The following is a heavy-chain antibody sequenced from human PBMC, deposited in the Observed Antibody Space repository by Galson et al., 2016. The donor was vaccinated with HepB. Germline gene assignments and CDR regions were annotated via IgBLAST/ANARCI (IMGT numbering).Heavy chain of an antibody. CDR2: IKSDGSRT. Sequence: SLRLSCAASGFTFSSSWMHWVRQVPGKGLMWVSRIKSDGSRTDYADSVKGRFTISRDNAKNTLSLQMNSLRDEDTAVYYCVGNTMMSWGQGTLVTVSS. CDR3: VGNTMMS. J-gene: IGHJ4*02. D-gene: IGHD3-16*01. V-gene: IGHV3-74*01. CDR1: GFTFSSSW.